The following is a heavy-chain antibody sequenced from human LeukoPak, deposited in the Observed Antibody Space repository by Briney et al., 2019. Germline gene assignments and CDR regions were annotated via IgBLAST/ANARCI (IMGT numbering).Heavy chain of an antibody. CDR1: GYTFTSYG. CDR3: ARVKPYVTIFGVVIPNWFDP. D-gene: IGHD3-3*01. J-gene: IGHJ5*02. CDR2: ISAYNGNT. Sequence: ASVTVSCKASGYTFTSYGISWVRQAPGQGLEWMGWISAYNGNTNYAQKLQGRVTMTTDTSTSTAYMELRSLRSDDTAVYYCARVKPYVTIFGVVIPNWFDPWGQGTLATVSS. V-gene: IGHV1-18*01.